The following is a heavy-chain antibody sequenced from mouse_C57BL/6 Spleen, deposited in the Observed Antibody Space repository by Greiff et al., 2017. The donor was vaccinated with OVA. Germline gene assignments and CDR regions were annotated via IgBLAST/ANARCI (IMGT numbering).Heavy chain of an antibody. CDR3: ARSGYFAD. CDR2: ISSGSSTI. Sequence: EVHLVESGGGLVKPGGSLKLSCAASGFTFSDYGMHWVRQAPEKGLEWVAYISSGSSTIYYADTVKGRFTISRDNAKNTLFMQITGLRSGDRALYYCARSGYFADWGKGTMVTVSA. CDR1: GFTFSDYG. V-gene: IGHV5-17*01. D-gene: IGHD2-14*01. J-gene: IGHJ3*01.